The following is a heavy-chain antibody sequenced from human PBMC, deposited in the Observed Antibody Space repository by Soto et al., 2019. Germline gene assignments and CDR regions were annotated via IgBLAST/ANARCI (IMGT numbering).Heavy chain of an antibody. V-gene: IGHV4-61*01. D-gene: IGHD1-26*01. J-gene: IGHJ4*02. CDR2: IYYGGSV. Sequence: QVQLQESGPGLVKPSETLSLTCTVSGGSVSSGSYYWNWIRQPPGRGLEWIGCIYYGGSVSYSPSLKSRATISLDTPRNQSPRRVNSVTAGEPAAYYGARRGPRWEGGFASGGQGPLVTVSS. CDR3: ARRGPRWEGGFAS. CDR1: GGSVSSGSYY.